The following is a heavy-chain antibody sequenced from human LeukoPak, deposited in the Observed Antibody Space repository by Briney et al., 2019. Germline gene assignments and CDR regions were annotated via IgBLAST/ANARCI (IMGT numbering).Heavy chain of an antibody. D-gene: IGHD4-11*01. CDR1: GGPISTSSYY. CDR3: AREYISDYIFSAGRRSRGNTIES. Sequence: SGTLSLTCTVSGGPISTSSYYWGWIRQPPGRGLEWIASIDYSGSTYYNPSLKSRVTISVDTSKNQFSLRVTSVTAADAAVYYCAREYISDYIFSAGRRSRGNTIESWGQGILVTVSS. CDR2: IDYSGST. J-gene: IGHJ4*02. V-gene: IGHV4-39*07.